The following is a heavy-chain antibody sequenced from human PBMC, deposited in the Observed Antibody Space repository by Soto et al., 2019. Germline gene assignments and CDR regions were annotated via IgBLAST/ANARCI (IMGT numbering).Heavy chain of an antibody. V-gene: IGHV1-69*02. D-gene: IGHD6-13*01. CDR1: GGTFSSYT. CDR2: IIPILGIA. Sequence: QVQLVQSGAEVKKPGSSVKVSCKASGGTFSSYTISWVRQAPGQGLEWMGRIIPILGIANYAQKFQGRVTITADKSTSTAYMELSSLRSEDTAVYYCASPEGTARRARYAFDIWGQGTMVTVSS. J-gene: IGHJ3*02. CDR3: ASPEGTARRARYAFDI.